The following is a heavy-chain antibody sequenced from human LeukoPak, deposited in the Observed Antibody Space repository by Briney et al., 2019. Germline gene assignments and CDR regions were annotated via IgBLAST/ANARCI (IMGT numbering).Heavy chain of an antibody. CDR2: ISSDGSFK. J-gene: IGHJ4*02. D-gene: IGHD1-26*01. Sequence: GGSLRLSCAASGFTFSNYAMRWVRQAPGKGLEWVSLISSDGSFKFYADSVKGRFSISRDNYKNTVYLQMNRVGVNDTAVYYCVGDRQWDLLFDFWGQGALATVSS. CDR3: VGDRQWDLLFDF. V-gene: IGHV3-30*04. CDR1: GFTFSNYA.